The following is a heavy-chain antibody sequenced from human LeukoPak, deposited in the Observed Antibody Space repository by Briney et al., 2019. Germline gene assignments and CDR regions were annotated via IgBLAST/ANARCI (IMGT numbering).Heavy chain of an antibody. J-gene: IGHJ4*02. D-gene: IGHD3-22*01. CDR1: GGSTSSGSYY. CDR2: IYTSGST. CDR3: ARASYSYDINGWVPFDY. Sequence: NPSQTLSLTCTVSGGSTSSGSYYWSWIRQPAGKGLEWIGRIYTSGSTNYNPSLKSRVTISGDTSRNQFSLRLSSVTAADTAVYYCARASYSYDINGWVPFDYWGQGTLVTVSS. V-gene: IGHV4-61*02.